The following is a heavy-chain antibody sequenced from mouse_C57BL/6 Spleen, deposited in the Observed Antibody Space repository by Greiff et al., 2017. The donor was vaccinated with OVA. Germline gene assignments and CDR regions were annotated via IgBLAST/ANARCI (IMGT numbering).Heavy chain of an antibody. CDR1: GYTFTSYW. J-gene: IGHJ2*01. CDR3: ARSYYDDDRGAPRD. D-gene: IGHD2-4*01. CDR2: IHPNSGST. Sequence: QVQLQQPGAELVKPGASVKLSCKASGYTFTSYWMHWVKQRPGQGLEWIGLIHPNSGSTNYNEKFKSKATLTADKSSSTAYMQLSSLTSEDSADYYGARSYYDDDRGAPRDWGQGTTLTVSS. V-gene: IGHV1-64*01.